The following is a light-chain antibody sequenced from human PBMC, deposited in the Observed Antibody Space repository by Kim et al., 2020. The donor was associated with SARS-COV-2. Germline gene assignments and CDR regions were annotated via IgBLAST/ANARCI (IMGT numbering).Light chain of an antibody. CDR3: QQYGSSPLT. V-gene: IGKV3-20*01. Sequence: SAGESATLSCRANESVNNDCVAWYHQKPGQAPRLLIYAAFSRDTGIPDRFSGSGSGTDFTLTISRLDPEDFAVFYCQQYGSSPLTFGQGTKVDIK. CDR1: ESVNNDC. J-gene: IGKJ1*01. CDR2: AAF.